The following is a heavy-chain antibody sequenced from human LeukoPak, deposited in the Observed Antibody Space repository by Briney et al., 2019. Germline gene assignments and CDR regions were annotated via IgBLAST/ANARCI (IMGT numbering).Heavy chain of an antibody. CDR1: GGSFSGYY. D-gene: IGHD3-3*01. CDR3: ARTHYDFWSGYYQDY. Sequence: SETLSLTCAVYGGSFSGYYWSWIRQPPGKGLEWIGEINHSGSTNYNPSLRSRVTISVDTSKNQFSLKLSSVTAADTAVYYCARTHYDFWSGYYQDYWGQGTLVTVSS. V-gene: IGHV4-34*01. J-gene: IGHJ4*02. CDR2: INHSGST.